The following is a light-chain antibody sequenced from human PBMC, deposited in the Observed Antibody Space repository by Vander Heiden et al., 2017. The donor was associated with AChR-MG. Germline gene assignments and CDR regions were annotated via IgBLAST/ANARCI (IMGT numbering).Light chain of an antibody. Sequence: DIVMTQSPLSLPVTPGEPASISCRSSQSLLHSNGYNYLDWYLQKPGQSPQLLIYLGSNRASGVPDRFSGSGSGTDFTLKISRGEAEDVGVYYCMQALQTPWSTFGGWTKMEIK. J-gene: IGKJ4*01. V-gene: IGKV2-28*01. CDR3: MQALQTPWST. CDR2: LGS. CDR1: QSLLHSNGYNY.